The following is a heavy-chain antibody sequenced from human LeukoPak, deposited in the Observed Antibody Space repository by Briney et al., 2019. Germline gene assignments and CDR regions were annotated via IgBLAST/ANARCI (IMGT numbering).Heavy chain of an antibody. V-gene: IGHV3-23*01. CDR3: ASHHGYSSTWLDY. CDR2: ISGSGASQ. Sequence: GALRLSCAAPGFTLSSYATSWGRQAPGQGLEWVSAISGSGASQYYADSVKGRFTISRDNTKNTLYLQMNSLRAEDTAVYYCASHHGYSSTWLDYWGQGTLVTVSS. J-gene: IGHJ4*02. D-gene: IGHD6-13*01. CDR1: GFTLSSYA.